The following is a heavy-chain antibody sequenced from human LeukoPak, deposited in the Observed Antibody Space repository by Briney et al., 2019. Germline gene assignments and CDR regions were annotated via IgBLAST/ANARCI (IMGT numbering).Heavy chain of an antibody. J-gene: IGHJ5*02. V-gene: IGHV1-2*02. CDR3: ASSTTWHYNWFDP. D-gene: IGHD4-11*01. Sequence: ASVKVSCKASGYTFTGYYMHWLRQAPGQGLEWMGWINPNSGGTNCAQKFQGRVTMTRDTSISTAYLELSRLRSDDTAVYYCASSTTWHYNWFDPWGQGTLVTVSS. CDR1: GYTFTGYY. CDR2: INPNSGGT.